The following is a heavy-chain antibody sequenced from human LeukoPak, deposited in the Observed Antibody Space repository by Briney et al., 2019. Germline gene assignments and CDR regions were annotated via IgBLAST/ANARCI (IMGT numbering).Heavy chain of an antibody. D-gene: IGHD6-6*01. CDR1: GFTFSSYA. Sequence: GGSLRLSCAASGFTFSSYAMHWVRQAPGKGLEWVAVISYDGSNKYYADSVKGRFTISRDNSKNTLYLQMNSQRAEDTAVYYCASLLQIAAEGYWGQGTLVTVSS. V-gene: IGHV3-30-3*01. CDR3: ASLLQIAAEGY. J-gene: IGHJ4*02. CDR2: ISYDGSNK.